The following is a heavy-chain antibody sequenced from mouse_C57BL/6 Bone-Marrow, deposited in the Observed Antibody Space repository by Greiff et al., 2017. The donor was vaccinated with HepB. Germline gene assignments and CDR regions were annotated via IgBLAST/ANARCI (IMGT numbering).Heavy chain of an antibody. CDR3: ASDDGYYFAY. Sequence: VQLQQSGAELARPGASVKLSCKASGYTFTSYGISWVKQRTGQGLEWIGEIYPRSGNTYYNEKFKGKATLTANKSSSTAYMELRSLTSEDSAVYFCASDDGYYFAYWGQGTLVTVSA. D-gene: IGHD2-3*01. V-gene: IGHV1-81*01. CDR1: GYTFTSYG. CDR2: IYPRSGNT. J-gene: IGHJ3*01.